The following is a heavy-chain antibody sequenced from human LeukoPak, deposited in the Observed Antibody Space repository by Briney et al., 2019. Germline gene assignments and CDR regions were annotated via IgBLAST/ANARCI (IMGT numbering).Heavy chain of an antibody. J-gene: IGHJ4*02. CDR3: IVGATTFDY. V-gene: IGHV3-7*01. D-gene: IGHD1-26*01. Sequence: GGSLRLSCAASGFTFSSYWMSWVRQAPGKGLEWVANIKQDGSEKYYVDSVKGRFTISRDNAKNSLYLQTNSLRAEDTAVYYCIVGATTFDYWGQGTLVTVSS. CDR2: IKQDGSEK. CDR1: GFTFSSYW.